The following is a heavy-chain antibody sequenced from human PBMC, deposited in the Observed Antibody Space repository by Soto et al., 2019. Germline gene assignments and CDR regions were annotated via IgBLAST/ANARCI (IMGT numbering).Heavy chain of an antibody. CDR3: ARHDYGSGSYYYYGMDV. V-gene: IGHV5-51*01. J-gene: IGHJ6*02. Sequence: PGESLKISCKGSGYSFTSYWIGWVRQMPGKGLEWMGIIYPGDSDTRYSPSFQGQVTISADKSISTAYLQWSSLKASDTAMYYCARHDYGSGSYYYYGMDVWGRGTTVTVPS. D-gene: IGHD3-10*01. CDR2: IYPGDSDT. CDR1: GYSFTSYW.